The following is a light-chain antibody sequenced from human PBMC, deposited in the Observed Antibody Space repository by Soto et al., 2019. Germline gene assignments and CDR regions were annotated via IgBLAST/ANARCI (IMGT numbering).Light chain of an antibody. CDR2: GAS. V-gene: IGKV3D-7*01. J-gene: IGKJ2*01. CDR3: QQYYSTPYT. CDR1: QSVSSSY. Sequence: EIVMTQSPATLSLSPGERATLSCRASQSVSSSYLSWYQQKPGQAPRLLIYGASTRATGIPARFSGSGSGTDFTLTISSLQPEDFAVYYCQQYYSTPYTFGQGTKLEIK.